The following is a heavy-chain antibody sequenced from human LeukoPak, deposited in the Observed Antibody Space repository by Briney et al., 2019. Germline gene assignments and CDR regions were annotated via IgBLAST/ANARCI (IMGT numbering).Heavy chain of an antibody. CDR3: TSSYGGNAPSGY. CDR1: GFTFSDYS. CDR2: ITPSTSTI. Sequence: GGSLRLSCAASGFTFSDYSMNWARQAPGKGLEWVSYITPSTSTISYADSVKGRFTISRDNAQNSLYLQMNSLRVEDTAVYYCTSSYGGNAPSGYWGQGTLVTVPS. V-gene: IGHV3-48*01. J-gene: IGHJ4*02. D-gene: IGHD4-23*01.